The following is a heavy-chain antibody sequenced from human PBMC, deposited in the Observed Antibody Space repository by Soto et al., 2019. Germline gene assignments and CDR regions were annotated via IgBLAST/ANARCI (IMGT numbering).Heavy chain of an antibody. J-gene: IGHJ5*02. CDR3: ARDEVLYCSSTSCPRGFDP. CDR2: INPNSGGT. Sequence: EASVKVSCMASGYTFTAYYMHSVRQAPGQKHDWMGWINPNSGGTNHAQKFEGWVTMTRDTSISTGYMEVSRLRSDDTAVFYCARDEVLYCSSTSCPRGFDPWGQGTLVTVSS. D-gene: IGHD2-2*01. CDR1: GYTFTAYY. V-gene: IGHV1-2*04.